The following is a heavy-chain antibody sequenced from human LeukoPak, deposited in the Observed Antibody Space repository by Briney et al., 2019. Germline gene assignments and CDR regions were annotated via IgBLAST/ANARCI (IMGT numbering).Heavy chain of an antibody. CDR2: LSSSGSDF. Sequence: PGGSLRLSCAASGFTFSSYEMNWVRQAPGKGLEWIAYLSSSGSDFSYADSVKGRFTIARDNAKNSVYLEMNSLRADDTAVYYCARALRRYFDWSRKDYFDYWGQGTLVTVSS. V-gene: IGHV3-48*03. CDR3: ARALRRYFDWSRKDYFDY. J-gene: IGHJ4*02. CDR1: GFTFSSYE. D-gene: IGHD3-9*01.